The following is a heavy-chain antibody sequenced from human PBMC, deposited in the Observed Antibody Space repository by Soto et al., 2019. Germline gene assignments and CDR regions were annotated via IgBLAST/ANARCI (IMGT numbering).Heavy chain of an antibody. V-gene: IGHV4-61*08. CDR1: GGSISSGGYY. CDR2: IYYSGST. D-gene: IGHD3-10*01. J-gene: IGHJ6*02. CDR3: ARVWFGELLNYGMDV. Sequence: PSETLSLTCTVSGGSISSGGYYWSWIRQHPGKGLEWIGYIYYSGSTNYNPSLKSRVTISVDTSKNQFSLKLSSVTAADTAVYYCARVWFGELLNYGMDVWGQGTTVTVSS.